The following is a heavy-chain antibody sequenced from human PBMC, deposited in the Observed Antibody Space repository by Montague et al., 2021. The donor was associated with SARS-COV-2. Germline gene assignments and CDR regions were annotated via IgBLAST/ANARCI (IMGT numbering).Heavy chain of an antibody. CDR3: ARHPSYSSGWYDWFDP. J-gene: IGHJ5*02. CDR2: IFYSGNT. V-gene: IGHV4-59*08. CDR1: GGSISSYY. Sequence: SETLSLTCTVSGGSISSYYWSWIRQPPGKGLEWIGYIFYSGNTNYNPSLKSRVTISIDTSKNQFSLKLRSVTAADTAVYYCARHPSYSSGWYDWFDPWGQGTLGTVSS. D-gene: IGHD6-19*01.